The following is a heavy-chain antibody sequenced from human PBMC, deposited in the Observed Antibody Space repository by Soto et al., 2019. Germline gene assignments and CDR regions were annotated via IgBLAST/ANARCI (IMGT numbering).Heavy chain of an antibody. D-gene: IGHD3-22*01. V-gene: IGHV4-4*02. J-gene: IGHJ4*02. Sequence: TSETLSLTCAVSGGSISSSNWWTWVRQPPGKGLEWIGEIYHSGSTNYNPSLKSRVTISVDTSKNQFSLKLSSVTAADTAVYYCAREGNYYDSSGYGDWGQGPLVTV. CDR1: GGSISSSNW. CDR2: IYHSGST. CDR3: AREGNYYDSSGYGD.